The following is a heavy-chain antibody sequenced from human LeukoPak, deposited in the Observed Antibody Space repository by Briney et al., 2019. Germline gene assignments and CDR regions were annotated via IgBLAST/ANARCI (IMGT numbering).Heavy chain of an antibody. CDR2: ISTYNGNT. D-gene: IGHD3-10*01. CDR1: GYTVTTYG. J-gene: IGHJ4*02. V-gene: IGHV1-18*04. CDR3: ARDGYYGSGRDGRDFDY. Sequence: GASVKVSCKASGYTVTTYGISWGRQAPGQGLEWRGWISTYNGNTNYAQKLQGRVTMTTDTSTSTAYMELRSLRSDDTAVYYCARDGYYGSGRDGRDFDYWGQGTLVTVSS.